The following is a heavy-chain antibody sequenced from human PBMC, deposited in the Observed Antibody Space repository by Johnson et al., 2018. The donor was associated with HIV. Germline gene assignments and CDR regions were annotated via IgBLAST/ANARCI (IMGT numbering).Heavy chain of an antibody. Sequence: QVQLVESGGGVVQPGRSLRLSCAASGFTFSDYYMSWIRQAPGKGLEWVSYIASSDSPIYYADSVKGRFTISRDNSKNTLYLQMNSLRAEDTAVYYCARDRMAATKANIWGQGTMVTVSS. CDR2: IASSDSPI. D-gene: IGHD2-8*01. CDR1: GFTFSDYY. V-gene: IGHV3-11*04. J-gene: IGHJ3*02. CDR3: ARDRMAATKANI.